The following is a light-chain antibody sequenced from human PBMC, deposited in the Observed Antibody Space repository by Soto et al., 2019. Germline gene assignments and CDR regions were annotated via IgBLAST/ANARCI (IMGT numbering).Light chain of an antibody. CDR3: CSYAGSFTVI. V-gene: IGLV2-11*01. CDR2: DVS. Sequence: QSALTQPRSVSGSPGQSVTISCTGTSSDVGGYNFVSWYQQYPGKAPKLMIYDVSKRPSGVPDRFSGSQSGNTASLTISGRQTEDEADYYCCSYAGSFTVIFGGGTKLTVL. CDR1: SSDVGGYNF. J-gene: IGLJ2*01.